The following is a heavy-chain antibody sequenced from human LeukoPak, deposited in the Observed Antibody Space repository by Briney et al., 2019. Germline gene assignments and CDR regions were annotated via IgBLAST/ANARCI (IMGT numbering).Heavy chain of an antibody. CDR1: GFTFSKYG. J-gene: IGHJ4*02. D-gene: IGHD2/OR15-2a*01. CDR3: AKASDENIGYYFDY. Sequence: PGGSLRLSCAASGFTFSKYGMHWVRQAPGKGLEWVAVISYDGSNKYYADSVKGRFTISRDKSQNTLDLQMNSLRTEDAAVYYCAKASDENIGYYFDYWGQGTLVTVSS. CDR2: ISYDGSNK. V-gene: IGHV3-30*18.